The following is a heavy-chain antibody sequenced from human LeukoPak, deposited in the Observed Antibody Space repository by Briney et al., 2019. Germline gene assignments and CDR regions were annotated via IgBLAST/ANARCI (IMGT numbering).Heavy chain of an antibody. CDR3: AKDPAGYCSSTSCFGYYYYMDV. D-gene: IGHD2-2*01. V-gene: IGHV3-30*02. J-gene: IGHJ6*03. Sequence: PGGSLRLSCAASGFTFSSYWMSWVRQAPGKGLEWVAFIRYDGSNKYYADSVKGRFTISRDNSKNTLYLQMNSLRAEDTAVYYCAKDPAGYCSSTSCFGYYYYMDVWGKGTTVTVSS. CDR1: GFTFSSYW. CDR2: IRYDGSNK.